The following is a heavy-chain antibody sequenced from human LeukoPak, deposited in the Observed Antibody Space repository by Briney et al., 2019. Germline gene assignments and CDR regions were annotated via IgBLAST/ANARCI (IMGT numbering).Heavy chain of an antibody. CDR3: ARGSLETYYYDSSGYSPLGY. J-gene: IGHJ4*02. Sequence: GGSLRLSCAASGLTFSSYSMHWVRQAPGKGLEWVADISYDGSNKYYADSVKGRFTISRDNSKNTLYLQMNSLRAEDTAVYYCARGSLETYYYDSSGYSPLGYWGQGTLVTVSS. CDR2: ISYDGSNK. V-gene: IGHV3-30-3*01. CDR1: GLTFSSYS. D-gene: IGHD3-22*01.